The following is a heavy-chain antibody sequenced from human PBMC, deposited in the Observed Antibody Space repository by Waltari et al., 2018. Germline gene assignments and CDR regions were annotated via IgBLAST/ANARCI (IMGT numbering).Heavy chain of an antibody. D-gene: IGHD1-26*01. J-gene: IGHJ4*02. Sequence: QLQLQESGPGLVKPSETLSLTCTVAGGSISSSSYYWGWIRQPPGKGLEWIGSIYYSGSTYYNPSLKSRVTISVDTSKNQFSLKLSSVTAADTAVYYCAGRGGSSGFDYWGQGTLVTVSS. CDR2: IYYSGST. V-gene: IGHV4-39*07. CDR3: AGRGGSSGFDY. CDR1: GGSISSSSYY.